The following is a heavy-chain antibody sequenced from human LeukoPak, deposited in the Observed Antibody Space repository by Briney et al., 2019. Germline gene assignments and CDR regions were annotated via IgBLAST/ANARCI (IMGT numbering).Heavy chain of an antibody. J-gene: IGHJ4*02. CDR1: GGSFSGYY. CDR2: INHSGST. Sequence: SETLSLTCAVYGGSFSGYYWSWIRQPPGKGLEWIGEINHSGSTNYNPSLKSRVTLSVDTSKNQFSLNLSSVTAADTAVYYCARISRWGPYWGQGTLVTVSS. CDR3: ARISRWGPY. D-gene: IGHD3-16*01. V-gene: IGHV4-34*01.